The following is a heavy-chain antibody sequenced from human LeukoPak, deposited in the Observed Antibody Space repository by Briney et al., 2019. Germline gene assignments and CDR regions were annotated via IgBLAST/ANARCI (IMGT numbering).Heavy chain of an antibody. CDR3: ARASTPLYCSSTSCYTPGGYGMDV. V-gene: IGHV1-8*01. Sequence: ASVKVSCKASGYTFTSYDINCVRQATGQGLEWMGWMNPNSGNTGYAQKFQGRVTMTRNTSISTAYMELSSLRSEDTAVYYCARASTPLYCSSTSCYTPGGYGMDVWGQGTTVTVSS. J-gene: IGHJ6*02. CDR2: MNPNSGNT. CDR1: GYTFTSYD. D-gene: IGHD2-2*02.